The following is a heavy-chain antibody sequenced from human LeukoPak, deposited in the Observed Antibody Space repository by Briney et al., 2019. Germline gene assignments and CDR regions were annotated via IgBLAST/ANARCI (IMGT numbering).Heavy chain of an antibody. V-gene: IGHV1-2*02. J-gene: IGHJ6*03. CDR1: GYTFTGYY. Sequence: ASVKVSCKASGYTFTGYYMHWVRQAPGQGLEWMGWINPSSGGTNFAQKFQGRVTMTRDTSISTAYMELSRLRSDDTAVYYCARGSSGIAAAGTGYYYYMDVWGKGTTVTVSS. CDR2: INPSSGGT. D-gene: IGHD6-13*01. CDR3: ARGSSGIAAAGTGYYYYMDV.